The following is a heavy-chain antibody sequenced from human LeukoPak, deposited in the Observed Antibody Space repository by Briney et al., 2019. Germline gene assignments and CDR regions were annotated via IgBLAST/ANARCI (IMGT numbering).Heavy chain of an antibody. CDR3: TRSRVSGSYFDYHSGMDV. D-gene: IGHD1-26*01. V-gene: IGHV4-59*11. CDR2: VSFSGTT. J-gene: IGHJ6*02. Sequence: PSETLSLTCTVSRGPISSHYWSWIRQPPGKGLEWIGYVSFSGTTKYSPSLNSRVTISRGTSKDQFSLRVNSVTAADTAVYYCTRSRVSGSYFDYHSGMDVWGQGTTVIVS. CDR1: RGPISSHY.